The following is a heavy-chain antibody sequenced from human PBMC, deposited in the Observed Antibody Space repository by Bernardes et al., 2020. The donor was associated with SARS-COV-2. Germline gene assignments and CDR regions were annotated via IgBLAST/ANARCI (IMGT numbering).Heavy chain of an antibody. CDR1: GFTFSTSE. CDR3: AMRDWLHSYYYYGLDV. D-gene: IGHD3-9*01. CDR2: ISCSGSTI. J-gene: IGHJ6*02. Sequence: GGSLRLSCAVSGFTFSTSEMNWVRQAPGKGLAWVSYISCSGSTIYYADSVKGRFTISRDNAKNSLYLQMNSLRAEDTAIYYCAMRDWLHSYYYYGLDVWGQGTTVNVSS. V-gene: IGHV3-48*03.